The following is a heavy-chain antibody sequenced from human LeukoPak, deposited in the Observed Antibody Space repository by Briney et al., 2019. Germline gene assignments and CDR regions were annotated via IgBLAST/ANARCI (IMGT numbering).Heavy chain of an antibody. Sequence: GGSLRLSCAASGFTFSSYAMSWVRQAPGKGLEWVSAISGSGGSTYYADSVKGRFTISRDNSKNTLYLQMNSLRAEDTAVYYCAKDSISPHITGTTPRGAFDIWGQGTMVTVSS. CDR1: GFTFSSYA. D-gene: IGHD1-7*01. CDR2: ISGSGGST. CDR3: AKDSISPHITGTTPRGAFDI. J-gene: IGHJ3*02. V-gene: IGHV3-23*01.